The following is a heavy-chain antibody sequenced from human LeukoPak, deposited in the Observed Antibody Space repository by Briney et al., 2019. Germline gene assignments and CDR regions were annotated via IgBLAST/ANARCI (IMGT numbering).Heavy chain of an antibody. CDR2: ISGSGGST. V-gene: IGHV3-23*01. CDR1: GFTFSSYA. J-gene: IGHJ4*02. Sequence: GGSLRLSCAASGFTFSSYAMSWVRQAPGKGLEWVSAISGSGGSTYYADSVKGRFTISRDNSKNTLYLQMDSLRAEDTAVYYCAKGVVGATLENYWGQGTLVTVSS. D-gene: IGHD1-26*01. CDR3: AKGVVGATLENY.